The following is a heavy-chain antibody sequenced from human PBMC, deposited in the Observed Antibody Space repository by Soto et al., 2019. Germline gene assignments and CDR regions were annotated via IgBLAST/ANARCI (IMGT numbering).Heavy chain of an antibody. CDR2: IYWDDDK. J-gene: IGHJ4*02. V-gene: IGHV2-5*02. CDR1: GFSLSTSGVG. Sequence: QITLKESGPTLVKPTQTLTLTCTFSGFSLSTSGVGVGWIRQPPGKALEWLALIYWDDDKRYSPSLKSRLTIPKDTSKNQVVLTLTTMDPVDTATYYCAHCFRWFGELRFDYWGQGTLVTVSS. D-gene: IGHD3-10*01. CDR3: AHCFRWFGELRFDY.